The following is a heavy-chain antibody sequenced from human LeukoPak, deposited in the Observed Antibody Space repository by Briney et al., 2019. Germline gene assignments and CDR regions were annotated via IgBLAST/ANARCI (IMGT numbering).Heavy chain of an antibody. Sequence: GGSLRLSCAASGFTFSSYAMSWVRQAPGKGLEWVSAISGSGGSTYYADSVKGRFTISRDNSKNTLYLQMNNLRAEDTALYYCAKSYDWNSGVFDYWGQGSLVTVSS. J-gene: IGHJ4*02. V-gene: IGHV3-23*01. D-gene: IGHD1-7*01. CDR3: AKSYDWNSGVFDY. CDR2: ISGSGGST. CDR1: GFTFSSYA.